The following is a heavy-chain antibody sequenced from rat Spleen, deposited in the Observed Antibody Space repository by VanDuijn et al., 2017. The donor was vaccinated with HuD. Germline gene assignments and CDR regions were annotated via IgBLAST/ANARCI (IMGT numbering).Heavy chain of an antibody. CDR1: GFTFSNSY. J-gene: IGHJ2*01. D-gene: IGHD1-11*01. CDR3: TTVTTEGIRYYYFDY. V-gene: IGHV5-7*01. CDR2: ILYDDTNT. Sequence: EVQLVESGGGLVQPGRSMKLSCAASGFTFSNSYMAWVRQVPERGLEWVATILYDDTNTFYRDSVKGRFTIFRDNAKSTLYLQMDSLRSEDTATYYCTTVTTEGIRYYYFDYWGQGVMVTVSS.